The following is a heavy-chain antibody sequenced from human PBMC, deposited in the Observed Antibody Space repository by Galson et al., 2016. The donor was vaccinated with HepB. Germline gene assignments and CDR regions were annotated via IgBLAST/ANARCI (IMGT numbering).Heavy chain of an antibody. CDR1: GFTFSSYS. D-gene: IGHD4-23*01. V-gene: IGHV3-48*01. CDR3: ARETNSDWFFDL. J-gene: IGHJ2*01. CDR2: ISSSSRTI. Sequence: SLRLSCAASGFTFSSYSMNWVRQAPGKGLAWVSYISSSSRTIYYADSGKGRFTIPRDNAKNSLYLQMNGLRAEDTAVYYCARETNSDWFFDLCGRGTLVTVSS.